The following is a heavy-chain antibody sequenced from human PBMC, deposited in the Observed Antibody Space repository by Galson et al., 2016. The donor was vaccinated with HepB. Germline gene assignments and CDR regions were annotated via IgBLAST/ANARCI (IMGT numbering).Heavy chain of an antibody. J-gene: IGHJ6*02. Sequence: ETLSLTCTVSGDSISSSNWWNWVRQSPGKGLEWIGEIYKSGRTNYNPSLESRVTISIDKSKNQLSLNLNSVTAADTAVYYCVRLHLTSQYYYFGMDVWGHGTTVIVSS. D-gene: IGHD2-2*01. CDR3: VRLHLTSQYYYFGMDV. V-gene: IGHV4-4*02. CDR1: GDSISSSNW. CDR2: IYKSGRT.